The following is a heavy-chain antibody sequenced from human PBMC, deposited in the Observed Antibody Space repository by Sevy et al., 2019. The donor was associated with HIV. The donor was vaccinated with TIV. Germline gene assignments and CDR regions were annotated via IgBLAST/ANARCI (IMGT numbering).Heavy chain of an antibody. CDR3: AKGAGQWLGDAFDV. D-gene: IGHD6-19*01. Sequence: GGSLRLSCGASGFTFSSYAMSWVRQAPGKGLEWVSTVSDSGGATYYADSVKGRFTISRDNAKKSLYLQMNSLRAEDMALYYCAKGAGQWLGDAFDVWGQGTMVTVSS. CDR1: GFTFSSYA. J-gene: IGHJ3*01. V-gene: IGHV3-23*01. CDR2: VSDSGGAT.